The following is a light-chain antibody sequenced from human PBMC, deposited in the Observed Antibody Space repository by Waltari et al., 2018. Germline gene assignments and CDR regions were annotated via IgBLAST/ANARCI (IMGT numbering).Light chain of an antibody. CDR1: QLGDQF. CDR3: LVWDTSSYV. V-gene: IGLV3-1*01. CDR2: QDT. J-gene: IGLJ1*01. Sequence: SYVLTQPPSGSVSPGQTASISCSGDQLGDQFVSWYRQKPGQSPVLVIFQDTKRPSGMPERFSGSTSGNTATLTISGTQPMDEADYYCLVWDTSSYVFGTGTKVTVL.